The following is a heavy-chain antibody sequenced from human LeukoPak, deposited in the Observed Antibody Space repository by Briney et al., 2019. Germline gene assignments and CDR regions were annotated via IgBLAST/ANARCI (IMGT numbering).Heavy chain of an antibody. Sequence: SETLSLTCAVYGGSFSGYYWSWIRQPPGKGLEWIGEINHSGSTNYNPSLKSRVTISVDTSKNQFSPKLSSVTAADTAVYYCARLEYYGSGPNAFDIWGQGTMVTVSS. D-gene: IGHD3-10*01. J-gene: IGHJ3*02. CDR3: ARLEYYGSGPNAFDI. V-gene: IGHV4-34*01. CDR2: INHSGST. CDR1: GGSFSGYY.